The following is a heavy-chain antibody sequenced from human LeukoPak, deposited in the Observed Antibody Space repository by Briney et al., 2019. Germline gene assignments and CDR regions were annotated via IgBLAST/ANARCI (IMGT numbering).Heavy chain of an antibody. Sequence: GRSLRLSCAASGFTFSSYGMHWLRQAPGKGLEWVAIISNDGSNKHYADSVKGRFTVSRDNSENTLYLQMNSLRAEDTAMYYCAKRIAGSATGVWWYLDLWGRGTLVTVSS. J-gene: IGHJ2*01. CDR1: GFTFSSYG. V-gene: IGHV3-30*18. CDR3: AKRIAGSATGVWWYLDL. D-gene: IGHD6-13*01. CDR2: ISNDGSNK.